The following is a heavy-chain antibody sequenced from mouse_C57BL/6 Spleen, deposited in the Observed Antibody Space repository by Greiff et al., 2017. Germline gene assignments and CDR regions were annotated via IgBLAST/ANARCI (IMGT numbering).Heavy chain of an antibody. CDR1: GFTFSDYG. Sequence: EVQLVESGGGLVQPGGSLKLSCAASGFTFSDYGMAWVRQAPRKGPEWVAFISNLAYSIYYADTVTGRFTISRENAKNTLYLEMSSLRSEDTAMYYCARRRSIYAMDDWGQGTSVTVSS. CDR2: ISNLAYSI. J-gene: IGHJ4*01. CDR3: ARRRSIYAMDD. D-gene: IGHD2-10*02. V-gene: IGHV5-15*04.